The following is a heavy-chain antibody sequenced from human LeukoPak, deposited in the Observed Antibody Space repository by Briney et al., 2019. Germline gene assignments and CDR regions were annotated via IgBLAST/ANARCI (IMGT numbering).Heavy chain of an antibody. V-gene: IGHV3-21*01. CDR2: ISGSNSYI. D-gene: IGHD1-1*01. Sequence: GGSLRLSCAASGFTFSSYSMNWVRQAPGKGLEWVSSISGSNSYIFYADSVKGRFTVSRDNAKDSLYLQMNSLRAEDTAVYYCARALTTLTYEGYWGQGTLVTVSS. CDR3: ARALTTLTYEGY. CDR1: GFTFSSYS. J-gene: IGHJ4*02.